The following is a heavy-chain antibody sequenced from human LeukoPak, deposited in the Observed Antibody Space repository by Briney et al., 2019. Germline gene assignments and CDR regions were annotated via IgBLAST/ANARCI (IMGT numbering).Heavy chain of an antibody. CDR3: AREEGAPIAAANI. V-gene: IGHV1-18*04. J-gene: IGHJ3*02. CDR2: ISAYNGDT. CDR1: GYTITGYY. Sequence: ASVKVSCKAFGYTITGYYIHWVRQAPGQGLEWMGWISAYNGDTNYVQKLQGRVTMTTDTSTSTAYMELKSLRSDDTAVYYCAREEGAPIAAANIWGLGTKVTVSS. D-gene: IGHD6-13*01.